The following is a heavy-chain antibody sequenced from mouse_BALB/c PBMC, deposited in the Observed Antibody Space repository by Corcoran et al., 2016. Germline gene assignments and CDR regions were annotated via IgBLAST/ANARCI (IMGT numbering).Heavy chain of an antibody. CDR2: INTYTGEP. J-gene: IGHJ4*01. D-gene: IGHD1-1*01. CDR3: ARVDVLYYYVSLYAMYY. V-gene: IGHV9-1*02. Sequence: QIQLVKAGPELKKPGEKVKISCKDSGYTFTNYGMNWVKQAPGKGLKWMGWINTYTGEPKYADDFQGRFAVSLETSASTAYLQINNLKNEDKAKYFCARVDVLYYYVSLYAMYYWVQGTSVTVSS. CDR1: GYTFTNYG.